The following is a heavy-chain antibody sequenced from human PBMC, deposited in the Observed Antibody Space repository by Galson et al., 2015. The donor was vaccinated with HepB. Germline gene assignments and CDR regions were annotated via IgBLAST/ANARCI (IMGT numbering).Heavy chain of an antibody. V-gene: IGHV3-43*01. CDR1: GFTFDDYT. CDR3: AKDFLMRHRGAFDI. CDR2: ISWDGGST. J-gene: IGHJ3*02. D-gene: IGHD2-8*01. Sequence: SLRLSCAASGFTFDDYTMHWVRQAPGKGLEWVSLISWDGGSTYYADSVKGRFTISRDNSKNSLYLQMNSLRTEDTALYYCAKDFLMRHRGAFDIWGQGTMVTVSS.